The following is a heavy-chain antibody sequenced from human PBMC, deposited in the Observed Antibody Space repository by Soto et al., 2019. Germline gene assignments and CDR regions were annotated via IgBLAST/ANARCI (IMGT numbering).Heavy chain of an antibody. V-gene: IGHV4-31*03. D-gene: IGHD1-26*01. J-gene: IGHJ4*01. Sequence: SETLSLTCPVSGGSISSVTYYWSWIRQHPEKGLEWIAYIYYSGITHSNASLKSRLSITVDTSKNQFSLTLNSVTAADSGVYFCARTRLHDPVVVGAAPRKVYFDLWGQGTLVTVSS. CDR3: ARTRLHDPVVVGAAPRKVYFDL. CDR2: IYYSGIT. CDR1: GGSISSVTYY.